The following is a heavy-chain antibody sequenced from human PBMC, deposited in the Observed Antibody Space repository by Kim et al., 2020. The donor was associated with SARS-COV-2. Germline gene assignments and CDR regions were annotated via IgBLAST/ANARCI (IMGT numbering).Heavy chain of an antibody. CDR2: INHSGGT. Sequence: SETLSLTCAVYGGSFSGYYWSLIRQPPGKGLEWIGEINHSGGTNYNPSLKSRVSISVDTSKNQFSLKLSSVTAADTALYYCARGRAGVVPSPILGIGPHYDYYIMDVWGQWTTVTVSS. CDR1: GGSFSGYY. J-gene: IGHJ6*02. D-gene: IGHD2-2*02. V-gene: IGHV4-34*01. CDR3: ARGRAGVVPSPILGIGPHYDYYIMDV.